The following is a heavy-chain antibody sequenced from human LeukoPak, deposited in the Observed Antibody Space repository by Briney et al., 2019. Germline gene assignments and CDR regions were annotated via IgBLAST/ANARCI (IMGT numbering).Heavy chain of an antibody. V-gene: IGHV4-61*09. Sequence: SETLSLTCTVSGGSISSGSYCWSWIRQPAGKGLEWIGHIYTSGNTNYNPSLKSRVTMSVDMSTRQISLKLSSVTAADTAVYYCARAVGGDGSGSHWGPGTLVTVSS. J-gene: IGHJ4*02. D-gene: IGHD3-10*01. CDR3: ARAVGGDGSGSH. CDR2: IYTSGNT. CDR1: GGSISSGSYC.